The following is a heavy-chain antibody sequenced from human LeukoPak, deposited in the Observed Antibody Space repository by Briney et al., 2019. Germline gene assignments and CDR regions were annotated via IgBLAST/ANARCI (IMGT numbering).Heavy chain of an antibody. V-gene: IGHV4-61*09. CDR3: ARGITMVRGVTTVNWFDP. CDR2: IHTSGST. Sequence: SETLSLTCTVSGASISSTSYCWGWIRQPAGKGLEWIGHIHTSGSTNYNPSLKSRVTMSVDTSKNQFSLKLSSVTAADTAVYYCARGITMVRGVTTVNWFDPWGQGTLVTVSS. J-gene: IGHJ5*02. CDR1: GASISSTSYC. D-gene: IGHD3-10*01.